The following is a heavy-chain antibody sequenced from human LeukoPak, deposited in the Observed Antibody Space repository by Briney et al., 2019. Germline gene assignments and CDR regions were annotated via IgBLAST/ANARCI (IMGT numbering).Heavy chain of an antibody. Sequence: SGGSLRLSCAASGFTFSDYWMSSVRQAPGKGLEWVAHIKQDGSEKYYVDSVKGRFTISRDDAKNSLYLQMNSLRAEDTAVYYCARGRVVIGLWGQGTLVTVSS. CDR1: GFTFSDYW. D-gene: IGHD3-3*01. CDR2: IKQDGSEK. J-gene: IGHJ4*02. V-gene: IGHV3-7*01. CDR3: ARGRVVIGL.